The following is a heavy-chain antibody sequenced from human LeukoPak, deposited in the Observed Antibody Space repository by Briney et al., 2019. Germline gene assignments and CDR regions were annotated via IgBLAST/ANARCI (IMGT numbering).Heavy chain of an antibody. J-gene: IGHJ4*02. CDR1: GGSITNYY. D-gene: IGHD3-22*01. CDR3: ARGGRLLGKFDY. V-gene: IGHV4-59*01. CDR2: IYYSGST. Sequence: SQTLSLTCTVSGGSITNYYWSWIRQPPGKGLEWIGYIYYSGSTNYNPSLKSRVTISVDTSTNQFSLKLSSVTAADTAVYFCARGGRLLGKFDYWGQGTLVTVSS.